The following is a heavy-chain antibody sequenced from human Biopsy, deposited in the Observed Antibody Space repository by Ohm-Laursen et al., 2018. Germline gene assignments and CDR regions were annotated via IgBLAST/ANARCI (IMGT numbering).Heavy chain of an antibody. V-gene: IGHV4-34*01. J-gene: IGHJ2*01. CDR3: ASAGYNPDWNFDL. CDR1: GGSFSGYY. D-gene: IGHD5-24*01. Sequence: SQTLSLTCGVYGGSFSGYYRSWIRQPPGKGLEWIGEINDSGRTNYNPSLRSRVTFSVDTSKNQFSLKLSSVTAADTAVYYCASAGYNPDWNFDLWGRGTRVTVSS. CDR2: INDSGRT.